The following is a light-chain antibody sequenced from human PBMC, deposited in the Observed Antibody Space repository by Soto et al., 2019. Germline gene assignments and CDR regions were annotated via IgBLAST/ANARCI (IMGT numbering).Light chain of an antibody. Sequence: QSALTQPRSVSGSPGQSVAISCTGTSSDIGGYNYVSWYQQHPGKAPKVVIYGNKIRPSGVPDRFSGSKSGTSASLAITGLQAEDEAEYYCQSFDAGVSGYVFGPGTKLTVL. CDR3: QSFDAGVSGYV. CDR2: GNK. V-gene: IGLV2-11*01. CDR1: SSDIGGYNY. J-gene: IGLJ1*01.